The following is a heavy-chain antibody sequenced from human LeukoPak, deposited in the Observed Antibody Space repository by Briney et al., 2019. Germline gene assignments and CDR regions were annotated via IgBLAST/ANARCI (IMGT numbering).Heavy chain of an antibody. CDR3: ARDPDYGGKLDY. CDR2: ISYDGSNK. CDR1: GFTFSSHA. D-gene: IGHD4-23*01. J-gene: IGHJ4*02. Sequence: PGGSLRLSWAASGFTFSSHAMHWVRQAPGKGLEWVAVISYDGSNKYYADSVKGRFTISRDNSKNTLYLQMNSLRAEDTAVYYCARDPDYGGKLDYWGQGTLVTVSS. V-gene: IGHV3-30-3*01.